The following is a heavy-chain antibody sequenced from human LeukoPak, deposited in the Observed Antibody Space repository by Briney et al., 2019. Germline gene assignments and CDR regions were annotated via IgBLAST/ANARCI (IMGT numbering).Heavy chain of an antibody. CDR3: ARDRGGEWELLYFDY. Sequence: GGSLRLSCAASGFTFSSYSMTCVRQAPGKGLEWVSGINWNGGSTGYADSVKGRFTISRDNAKNSLYLQMNSLRAEDTALYHCARDRGGEWELLYFDYWGQGTLVTVSS. V-gene: IGHV3-20*01. J-gene: IGHJ4*02. CDR1: GFTFSSYS. CDR2: INWNGGST. D-gene: IGHD1-26*01.